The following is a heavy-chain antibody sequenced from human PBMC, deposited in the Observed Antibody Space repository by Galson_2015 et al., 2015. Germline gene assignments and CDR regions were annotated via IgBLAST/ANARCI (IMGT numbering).Heavy chain of an antibody. D-gene: IGHD2-8*01. CDR1: GFTFSNAW. CDR3: TTGGLMVYAMVAWFDP. J-gene: IGHJ5*02. V-gene: IGHV3-15*01. Sequence: SLRLSCAASGFTFSNAWMSWVRQAPGKGLEWVGRIKSKTDGGTTDYAAPVKGRSTISRDDSKNTLYLQMNSLKTEDTAVYYCTTGGLMVYAMVAWFDPWGQGTLVTVSS. CDR2: IKSKTDGGTT.